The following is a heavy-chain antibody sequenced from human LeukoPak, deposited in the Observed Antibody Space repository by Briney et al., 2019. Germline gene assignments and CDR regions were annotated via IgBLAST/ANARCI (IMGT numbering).Heavy chain of an antibody. CDR3: ARAGWKLITMIAVGFDY. CDR1: GGSISSSSYY. J-gene: IGHJ4*02. Sequence: PSETLSLTCTVSGGSISSSSYYWGWIRQPPGKGLEWIGSIYYSGSTYYNPSLKSRVTISVDTSKNQFSLKLSSVTAADTAVYYCARAGWKLITMIAVGFDYWGQGTLVTVSS. D-gene: IGHD3-22*01. CDR2: IYYSGST. V-gene: IGHV4-39*07.